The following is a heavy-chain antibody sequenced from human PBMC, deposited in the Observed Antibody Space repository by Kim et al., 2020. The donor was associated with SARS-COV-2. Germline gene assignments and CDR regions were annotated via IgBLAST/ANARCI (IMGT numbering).Heavy chain of an antibody. CDR3: ARGKRGYSYGYWYFDL. V-gene: IGHV4-39*01. Sequence: SETLSLTCTVSGGSISSSSYYWGWIRQPPGKGLEWIGSIYYSGSTYYNPSLKSRVTISVDTSKNQFSLKLSSVTAADTAVYYCARGKRGYSYGYWYFDLWGRGTLVTVSS. CDR1: GGSISSSSYY. J-gene: IGHJ2*01. D-gene: IGHD5-18*01. CDR2: IYYSGST.